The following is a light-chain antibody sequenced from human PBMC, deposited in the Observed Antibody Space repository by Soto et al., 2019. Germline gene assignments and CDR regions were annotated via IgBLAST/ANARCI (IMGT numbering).Light chain of an antibody. CDR2: EVS. CDR3: SSYAGSNNNYV. Sequence: QTVLTQAHAASGSPGQSVTISCTGSRSDLGGYNYVSWYQQHTGKAPKLRIYEVSKRPSGVPDRFSGSKSGNTASLTVSGLQAEDEADYYCSSYAGSNNNYVFGTGTKVTVL. J-gene: IGLJ1*01. V-gene: IGLV2-8*01. CDR1: RSDLGGYNY.